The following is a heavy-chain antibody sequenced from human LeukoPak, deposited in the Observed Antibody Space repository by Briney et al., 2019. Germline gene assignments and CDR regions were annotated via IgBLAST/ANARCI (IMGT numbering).Heavy chain of an antibody. Sequence: PSETLSLTCTISAGSISSYYWSWIRQPPGKGLEWIGYISYIGTTNDNPSLKSRVTISLDTSKNQFSLKLTSVTAADTAVYFCARHKVVEMPPSHWYFDLWGRGTLVTVSS. CDR2: ISYIGTT. J-gene: IGHJ2*01. CDR1: AGSISSYY. D-gene: IGHD3-22*01. V-gene: IGHV4-59*08. CDR3: ARHKVVEMPPSHWYFDL.